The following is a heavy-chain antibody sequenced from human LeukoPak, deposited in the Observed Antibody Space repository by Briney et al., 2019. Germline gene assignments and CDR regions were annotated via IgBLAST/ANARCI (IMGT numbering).Heavy chain of an antibody. CDR2: VNHSGST. D-gene: IGHD4-11*01. V-gene: IGHV4-34*01. J-gene: IGHJ5*02. CDR1: GVSFGGYF. Sequence: TSETLSLTCSAYGVSFGGYFWSWIRQPPGEGLEWIGEVNHSGSTNYNPSLKSRVTISVDTSKNQFSLKLSSVTAADTAVYYCARDQGDYRPFDPWGQGTLVTVSS. CDR3: ARDQGDYRPFDP.